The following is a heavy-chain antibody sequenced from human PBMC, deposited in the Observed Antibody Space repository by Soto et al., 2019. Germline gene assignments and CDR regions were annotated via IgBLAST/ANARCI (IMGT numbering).Heavy chain of an antibody. V-gene: IGHV3-33*01. CDR1: GFMFRSYA. CDR3: ARDSITRVSSDVPGMDV. D-gene: IGHD3-16*01. J-gene: IGHJ6*02. CDR2: IWYDGSTK. Sequence: GGSLRLSCAASGFMFRSYAMHWVRQAPGKGLEWVAGIWYDGSTKYYGDSVKGRYSISRDNSKNMLDLQMNSLRAEDTAVYYCARDSITRVSSDVPGMDVWGQGTTVTVSS.